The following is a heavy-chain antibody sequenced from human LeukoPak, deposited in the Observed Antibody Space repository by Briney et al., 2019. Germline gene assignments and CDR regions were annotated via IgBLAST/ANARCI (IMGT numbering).Heavy chain of an antibody. CDR3: ARDCTNGVCYMDYGMDV. J-gene: IGHJ6*02. CDR2: MNPNSGNT. Sequence: GASVKVSCTASGYTFTSYDINWVRQATGQGLEWMGWMNPNSGNTGYAQKFQGRVTMTRNTSISTAYMELSSLRSEDTAVYYCARDCTNGVCYMDYGMDVWGQGTTVTVSS. V-gene: IGHV1-8*01. D-gene: IGHD2-8*01. CDR1: GYTFTSYD.